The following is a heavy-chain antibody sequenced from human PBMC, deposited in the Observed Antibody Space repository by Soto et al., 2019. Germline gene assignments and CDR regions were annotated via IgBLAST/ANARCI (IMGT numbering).Heavy chain of an antibody. CDR3: ARDQTTYSGYDT. CDR1: GGTFSSYT. D-gene: IGHD5-12*01. Sequence: QVQLVQSGAEVKKPGSSVKVSCKASGGTFSSYTISWVRQAPGQGLEWMGRIIPILGIANYAQKFQGRVTITADKSTSTAYMELSSLRSEDTAVYYCARDQTTYSGYDTWGQGTLVTVSS. V-gene: IGHV1-69*08. J-gene: IGHJ5*02. CDR2: IIPILGIA.